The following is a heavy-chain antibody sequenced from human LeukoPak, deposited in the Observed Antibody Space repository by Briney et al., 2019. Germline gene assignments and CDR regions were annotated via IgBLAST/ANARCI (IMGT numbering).Heavy chain of an antibody. CDR2: IYYSGST. V-gene: IGHV4-59*01. CDR3: AKDERNWNYNLASQTYD. Sequence: PSETLSLTCIVSGGSISSYYWSWIRQPPGKGLEWIGYIYYSGSTNYNPSLKSRVTISVDTSKNQFSLKLSSVTAADTAVYYCAKDERNWNYNLASQTYDWGQGTLVTVSS. CDR1: GGSISSYY. J-gene: IGHJ4*02. D-gene: IGHD1-7*01.